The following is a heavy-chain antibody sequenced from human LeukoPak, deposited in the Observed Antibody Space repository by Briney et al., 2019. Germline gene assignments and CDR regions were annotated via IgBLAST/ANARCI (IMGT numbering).Heavy chain of an antibody. V-gene: IGHV1-2*02. CDR2: INPNSGGT. J-gene: IGHJ4*02. CDR1: GYTFTGYY. D-gene: IGHD1-26*01. CDR3: AGSDVVGATPELDY. Sequence: ASVKVSCKASGYTFTGYYMHWVRQAPGQGLEWMGWINPNSGGTNYAQKFQGRVTMTRDTSISTAYMELSRLRSDDTAVYYCAGSDVVGATPELDYWGQGTLVTVSS.